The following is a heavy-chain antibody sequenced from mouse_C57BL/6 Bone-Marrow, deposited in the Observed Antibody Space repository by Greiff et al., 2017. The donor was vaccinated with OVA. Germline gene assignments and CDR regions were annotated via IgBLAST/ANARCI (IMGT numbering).Heavy chain of an antibody. Sequence: EVQLQQSGAELVRPGASVKLSCTASGFNINDYYMHWVKERPEQGLEWIGWIDPENGDTEYASKFQGKATITADTSSKTVYLHLSSLTSEDTAVYYCTTYRYWGQGTTLTVSS. CDR2: IDPENGDT. V-gene: IGHV14-4*01. CDR3: TTYRY. CDR1: GFNINDYY. J-gene: IGHJ2*01.